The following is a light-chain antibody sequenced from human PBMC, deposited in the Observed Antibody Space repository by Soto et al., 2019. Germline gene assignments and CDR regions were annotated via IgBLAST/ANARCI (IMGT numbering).Light chain of an antibody. CDR1: SSDVGGYNY. J-gene: IGLJ1*01. CDR2: DVR. V-gene: IGLV2-11*01. CDR3: CSYAGSYTGV. Sequence: QSALTQPRSVSGSPGQSVTISCTGTSSDVGGYNYVSWYQQHPGKAPKLMIYDVRKRPSGVPDRFSGSKSSNTASLTISGLQAEDEADYYCCSYAGSYTGVFGTGTKVTVL.